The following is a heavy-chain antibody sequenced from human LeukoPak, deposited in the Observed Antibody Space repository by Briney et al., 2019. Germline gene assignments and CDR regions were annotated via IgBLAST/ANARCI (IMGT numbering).Heavy chain of an antibody. J-gene: IGHJ5*02. CDR2: INPNSGST. CDR3: ARDHTGTSMRFDP. Sequence: ASVKVSCKASGYTFTGYYRHWVRQAPGQGLEWMGWINPNSGSTNYAQELQGRVTIPRDTSISTAYMELSRLRSDDTAVYYCARDHTGTSMRFDPWGQGTLVTVSS. V-gene: IGHV1-2*02. D-gene: IGHD1-1*01. CDR1: GYTFTGYY.